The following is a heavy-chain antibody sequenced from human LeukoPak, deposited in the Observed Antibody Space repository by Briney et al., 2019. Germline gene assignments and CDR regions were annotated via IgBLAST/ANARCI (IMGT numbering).Heavy chain of an antibody. CDR3: TRAGPYYYYGMDV. CDR1: GFTFTHYN. V-gene: IGHV3-43*01. D-gene: IGHD6-19*01. Sequence: GGSLRLSCAASGFTFTHYNMYWVRQPPGKGLEWVSLINWDGSSSYYADSVKGRFTISRDNNKNSLYLHMNSLRTEDTALYYCTRAGPYYYYGMDVWGQGTTVAVSS. CDR2: INWDGSSS. J-gene: IGHJ6*02.